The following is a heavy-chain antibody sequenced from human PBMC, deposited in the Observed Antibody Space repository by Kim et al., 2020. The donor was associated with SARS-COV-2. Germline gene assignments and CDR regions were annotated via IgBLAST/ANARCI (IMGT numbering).Heavy chain of an antibody. Sequence: GGSLRLSCVASGFTFSSYGMHWVRQAPGKGLEWVAVISYDGSNKYYADSVKGRFTISRDNSKNTLYLQMNSLRAEDTAVYYCAKERSARVRGVLLFDYWGQGTLVTVSS. CDR3: AKERSARVRGVLLFDY. CDR1: GFTFSSYG. CDR2: ISYDGSNK. D-gene: IGHD3-10*01. V-gene: IGHV3-30*18. J-gene: IGHJ4*02.